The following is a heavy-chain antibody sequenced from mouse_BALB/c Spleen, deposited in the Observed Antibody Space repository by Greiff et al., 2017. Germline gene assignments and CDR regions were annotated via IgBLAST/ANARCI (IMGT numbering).Heavy chain of an antibody. J-gene: IGHJ3*01. CDR2: ISDGGSYT. CDR1: GFTFSDYY. CDR3: AREGAY. Sequence: DVQLVESGGGLVKPGGSLKLSCAASGFTFSDYYMYWVRQTPEKRLEWVATISDGGSYTYYPDSVKGRFTISRDNAKNNLYLQMSSLKSEDTAMYYCAREGAYWGQGTLVTVSA. V-gene: IGHV5-4*02.